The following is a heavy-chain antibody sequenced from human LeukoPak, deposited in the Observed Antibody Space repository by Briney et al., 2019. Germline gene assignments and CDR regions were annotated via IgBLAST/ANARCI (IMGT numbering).Heavy chain of an antibody. CDR1: GFTFSNYA. J-gene: IGHJ4*02. CDR2: ISGSGDNT. V-gene: IGHV3-23*01. CDR3: AKGLFPVVAANWFDY. D-gene: IGHD2-15*01. Sequence: GGSLRLSCAVSGFTFSNYAMTWVRQAPGKGLEWVSAISGSGDNTYYADSVRGRFTVSRDKSKNTLYLQMNSLRAEDTAVYYCAKGLFPVVAANWFDYWGQGTLVTVSS.